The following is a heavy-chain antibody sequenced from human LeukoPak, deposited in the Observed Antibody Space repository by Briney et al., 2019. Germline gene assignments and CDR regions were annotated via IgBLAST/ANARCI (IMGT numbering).Heavy chain of an antibody. CDR3: ASLPGRGYSYGVVHY. J-gene: IGHJ4*02. Sequence: SETLSLTCTVSGYSISSGYYWGWIRQPPGKGLEWIGSIYHSGSTYYNPSLKSRVTISVDTSKNQFSLKLSSVTAADTAVYYCASLPGRGYSYGVVHYWGQGTLVTVSS. V-gene: IGHV4-38-2*02. D-gene: IGHD5-18*01. CDR2: IYHSGST. CDR1: GYSISSGYY.